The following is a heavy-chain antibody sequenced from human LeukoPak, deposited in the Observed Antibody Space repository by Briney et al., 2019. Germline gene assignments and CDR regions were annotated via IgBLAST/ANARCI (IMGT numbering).Heavy chain of an antibody. J-gene: IGHJ4*02. D-gene: IGHD3-22*01. CDR2: INWNGGST. Sequence: GGSLRLSCAASGFTFDDYGMSWVRQAPGKELEWVSGINWNGGSTGYADSVKGRFTISRDNAKNSLYLQMNSLRAEDTALYYCARAEGNYYDSSTGDYWGQGTLVTVSS. CDR3: ARAEGNYYDSSTGDY. CDR1: GFTFDDYG. V-gene: IGHV3-20*04.